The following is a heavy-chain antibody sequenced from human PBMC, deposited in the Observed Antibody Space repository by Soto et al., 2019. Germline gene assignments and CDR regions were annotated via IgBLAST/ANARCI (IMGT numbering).Heavy chain of an antibody. V-gene: IGHV4-4*01. CDR3: ARARVGAGIDC. CDR1: GGSISSSNW. J-gene: IGHJ4*02. CDR2: IYHSGST. Sequence: QVQLQESGPGLVKPSGTLSLTCAVSGGSISSSNWWSWVRQPPGKGLEWIGEIYHSGSTNYNPSLKSXXTXEXXKSTSQFSLKLRSVTAADRAGYCCARARVGAGIDCWGPGTLVTVSS. D-gene: IGHD1-26*01.